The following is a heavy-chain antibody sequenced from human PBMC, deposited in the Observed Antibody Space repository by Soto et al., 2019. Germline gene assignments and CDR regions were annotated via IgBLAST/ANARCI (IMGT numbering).Heavy chain of an antibody. CDR3: ATNGVPGQNWFDP. J-gene: IGHJ5*02. CDR1: GGSISSGSYF. CDR2: AHYSGST. D-gene: IGHD3-3*01. V-gene: IGHV4-39*01. Sequence: SETLSLTCTVSGGSISSGSYFWAWIRQPPGKGLEWIGSAHYSGSTHYNASLKSRVTISVDTSKNQVSLKLRSVTAADTAVYYCATNGVPGQNWFDPWGLGTPVTVSS.